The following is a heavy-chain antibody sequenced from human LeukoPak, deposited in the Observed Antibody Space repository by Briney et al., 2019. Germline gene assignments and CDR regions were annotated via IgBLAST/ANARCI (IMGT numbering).Heavy chain of an antibody. CDR2: IYPGDSDT. CDR3: ARQSYYYDSSGYSPTKSFDY. J-gene: IGHJ4*02. Sequence: GESLKISCKGSAVTFNNYWIGWVRQLPGKGLEWMGIIYPGDSDTRYSPSFQGQVTISADKSISTAYLQWSSLKASDTAMYYCARQSYYYDSSGYSPTKSFDYWGQGTLVTVSS. D-gene: IGHD3-22*01. V-gene: IGHV5-51*01. CDR1: AVTFNNYW.